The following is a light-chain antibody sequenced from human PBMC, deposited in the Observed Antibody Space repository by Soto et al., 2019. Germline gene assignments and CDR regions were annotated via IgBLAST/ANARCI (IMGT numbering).Light chain of an antibody. J-gene: IGLJ1*01. Sequence: QSVLTQPASVSGSPRQSITISCTGTSSDVGGYNYVSWYQQHPGKAPKLMIYDVSNRPSGVSNRFCGSKSGNTASLTISGLQAEDEADYYCSSYTSSSTLYVFGTGTKVTVL. CDR3: SSYTSSSTLYV. CDR2: DVS. V-gene: IGLV2-14*01. CDR1: SSDVGGYNY.